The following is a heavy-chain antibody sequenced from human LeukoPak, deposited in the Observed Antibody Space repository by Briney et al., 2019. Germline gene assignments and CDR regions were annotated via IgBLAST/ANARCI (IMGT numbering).Heavy chain of an antibody. Sequence: GASVKVSCKASGYTFTSYGISWVRQAPGQGLEWMGWISAYNGSTNYAQKLQGRVTMTTDTSTSTAYMELRSLRSDDTAVYYCARDYPDFNFPLTSDYWGQGTLVTVSS. J-gene: IGHJ4*02. CDR3: ARDYPDFNFPLTSDY. CDR1: GYTFTSYG. V-gene: IGHV1-18*01. D-gene: IGHD1-1*01. CDR2: ISAYNGST.